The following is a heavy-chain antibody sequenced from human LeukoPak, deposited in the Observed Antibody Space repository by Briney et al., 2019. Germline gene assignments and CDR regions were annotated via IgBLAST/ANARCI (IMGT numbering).Heavy chain of an antibody. V-gene: IGHV3-43D*03. CDR2: ISWDGGST. Sequence: GGSLRLSCAASGFTFDDYAMHWVRQAPGKGLEWVSLISWDGGSTYYADSVKGRFTISRDNSKNTLYLQMNSLRAEDTAVYYCAKDGLGIIAFPFDYWGQGTLVTVSS. CDR1: GFTFDDYA. J-gene: IGHJ4*02. D-gene: IGHD3-10*01. CDR3: AKDGLGIIAFPFDY.